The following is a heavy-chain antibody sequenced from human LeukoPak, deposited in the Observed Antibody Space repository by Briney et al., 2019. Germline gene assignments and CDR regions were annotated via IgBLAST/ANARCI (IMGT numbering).Heavy chain of an antibody. CDR1: GYTFTGYY. V-gene: IGHV1-2*02. CDR3: ARDGSGSYSGDY. D-gene: IGHD1-26*01. Sequence: ASVKVSCKASGYTFTGYYMHWVRQAPGQGLEWMGWINPNSGGTNYAQKFQGRVTMTRDTSISTAYMELSRLRSDDTAVYYCARDGSGSYSGDYWGQRTLVTVSS. CDR2: INPNSGGT. J-gene: IGHJ4*02.